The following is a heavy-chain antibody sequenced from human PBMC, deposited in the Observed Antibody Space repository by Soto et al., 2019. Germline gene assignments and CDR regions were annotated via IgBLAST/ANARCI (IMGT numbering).Heavy chain of an antibody. J-gene: IGHJ4*02. D-gene: IGHD6-13*01. CDR3: AHIRWGGYSSSWHTDY. Sequence: QITLKESGPTLVKPTQTLTLTCTFSGFSLSTSGVGVGWIRQPPGKALEWLALIYWDDDKRYSPSLKSRLTITKDLPKNQVVLTMTNMDPVDTATYYCAHIRWGGYSSSWHTDYWGQGTLVTVSS. CDR1: GFSLSTSGVG. CDR2: IYWDDDK. V-gene: IGHV2-5*02.